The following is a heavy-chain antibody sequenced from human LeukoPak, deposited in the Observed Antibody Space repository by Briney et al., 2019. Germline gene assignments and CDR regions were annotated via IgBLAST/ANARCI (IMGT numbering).Heavy chain of an antibody. D-gene: IGHD6-13*01. J-gene: IGHJ4*02. CDR2: IIPIFGTA. CDR1: GGTSSSYA. CDR3: AREGIAAAGRRTLDY. V-gene: IGHV1-69*05. Sequence: SVKVSCKASGGTSSSYAISWVRQAPGQGLEWMGRIIPIFGTANYAQKFQGRVTITTDESTSTAYMELSSLRSEDTAVYYCAREGIAAAGRRTLDYWGQGTLVTVSS.